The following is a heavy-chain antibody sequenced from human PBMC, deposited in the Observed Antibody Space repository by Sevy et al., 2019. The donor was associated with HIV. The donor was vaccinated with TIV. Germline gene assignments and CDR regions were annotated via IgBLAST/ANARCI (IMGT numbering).Heavy chain of an antibody. D-gene: IGHD6-13*01. CDR2: IYYSGTT. CDR1: GGSISSYY. Sequence: SETLSLTCTVSGGSISSYYWSWIRQPPGKGLEWIGYIYYSGTTNYNPSLRSRVTISLDTSKNQFSLNLSSVTAADTAVYYCARGSATGYYFDYWGQGTLLTVSS. J-gene: IGHJ4*02. CDR3: ARGSATGYYFDY. V-gene: IGHV4-59*01.